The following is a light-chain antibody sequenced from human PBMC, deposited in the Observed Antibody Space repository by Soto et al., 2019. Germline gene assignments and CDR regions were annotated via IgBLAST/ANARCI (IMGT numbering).Light chain of an antibody. V-gene: IGKV1-5*01. Sequence: DIQMTQSPSSLSASVGDRVTITCRASQTISNWLAWYQQKPGRAPKLLIYAAPTLESGVPSRFSGRGSGTEFTLTISSLQPDDFATYYCQHSNSHLCTFGQGTKLEIK. CDR3: QHSNSHLCT. J-gene: IGKJ2*02. CDR1: QTISNW. CDR2: AAP.